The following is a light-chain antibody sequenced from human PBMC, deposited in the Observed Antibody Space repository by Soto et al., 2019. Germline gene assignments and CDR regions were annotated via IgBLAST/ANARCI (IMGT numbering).Light chain of an antibody. CDR2: GAS. J-gene: IGKJ1*01. Sequence: EIVLPQSPGTLSLSPGASWTLSCRASQSVSNNYLAWYQQKPGQDPRLLIYGASNRATGIPDRFSGSGSGTDFTLTISRLEPEDFAVYYCQQYGSSGTVGKGTKVDI. CDR1: QSVSNNY. CDR3: QQYGSSGT. V-gene: IGKV3-20*01.